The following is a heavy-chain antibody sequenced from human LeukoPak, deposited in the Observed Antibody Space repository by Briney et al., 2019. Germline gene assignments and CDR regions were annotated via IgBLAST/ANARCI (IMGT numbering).Heavy chain of an antibody. D-gene: IGHD3-10*01. CDR1: GYTFSSYD. J-gene: IGHJ5*02. CDR3: ARVKRFPTVWFDP. V-gene: IGHV1-8*01. CDR2: MNPISGST. Sequence: ASVKVSCKASGYTFSSYDINWVRQAAGQGLEWMGWMNPISGSTGYAQKFQGRVTMTRDTSITTAFMELSSLRSDDTAIYYCARVKRFPTVWFDPWGQGTLVTVS.